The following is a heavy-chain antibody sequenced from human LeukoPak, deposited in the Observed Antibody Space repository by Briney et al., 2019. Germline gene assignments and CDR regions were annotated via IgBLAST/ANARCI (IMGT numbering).Heavy chain of an antibody. CDR1: GFTSSSYG. J-gene: IGHJ4*02. V-gene: IGHV3-30*18. Sequence: GGSLRLSCAASGFTSSSYGMHWVRQAPGKGLEWVAVISYDGSNKYYADSVKGRFTISRDNSKNTLYLQMNSLRVEDTAVYYCAKAREPYSSSWYYFDYRGQGTLVTVSS. CDR3: AKAREPYSSSWYYFDY. CDR2: ISYDGSNK. D-gene: IGHD6-13*01.